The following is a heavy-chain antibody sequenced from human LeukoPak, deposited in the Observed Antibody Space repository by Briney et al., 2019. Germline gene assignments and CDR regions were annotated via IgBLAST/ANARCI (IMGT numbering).Heavy chain of an antibody. J-gene: IGHJ6*03. CDR1: GGSISSHY. D-gene: IGHD5-18*01. Sequence: SETLSLTCTVSGGSISSHYWSRIRQPPGKGLEWIGYIYYSGSTNYNPSLKSRVTISVDTSKNQFSLKLSSVTAADTAVYYCARVPGYSYVSYYYYYMDVWGKGTTVTVSS. CDR3: ARVPGYSYVSYYYYYMDV. CDR2: IYYSGST. V-gene: IGHV4-59*11.